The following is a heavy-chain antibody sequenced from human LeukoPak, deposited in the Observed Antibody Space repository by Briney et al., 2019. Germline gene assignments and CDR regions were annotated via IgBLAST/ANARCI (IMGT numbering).Heavy chain of an antibody. Sequence: ASVKVSCKASGYTFTSYDINWVRQATGQGLEWMGWMNPNSGNTGYAQKFQGRVTMTRNTSISTAYVELSSLRSEDTAVYYCARGTSGDYSNWFDPWGQGTLVTVSS. CDR3: ARGTSGDYSNWFDP. CDR2: MNPNSGNT. J-gene: IGHJ5*02. CDR1: GYTFTSYD. V-gene: IGHV1-8*01. D-gene: IGHD4-17*01.